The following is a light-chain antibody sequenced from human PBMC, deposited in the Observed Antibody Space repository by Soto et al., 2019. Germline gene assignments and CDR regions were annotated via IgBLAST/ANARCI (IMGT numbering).Light chain of an antibody. Sequence: SYELTQPPSVSVAPGQTASITCGGNNVGSKSVHWNQQKPGQAPVLVIYDNSDRPSGIPDRFSGSNSRNTATLTISKVEAGDEADYYCQVWDSGSDHYVFGTGTKVTVL. V-gene: IGLV3-21*02. CDR3: QVWDSGSDHYV. CDR2: DNS. CDR1: NVGSKS. J-gene: IGLJ1*01.